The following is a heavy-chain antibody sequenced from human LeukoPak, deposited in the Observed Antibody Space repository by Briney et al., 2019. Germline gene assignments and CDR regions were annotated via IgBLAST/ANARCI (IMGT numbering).Heavy chain of an antibody. CDR1: GLTLSNYD. CDR3: AKDGSYYFDY. J-gene: IGHJ4*02. CDR2: VGGTDGRT. Sequence: GGSLRLSCGGSGLTLSNYDMNWVRQAPGKGLEWVSAVGGTDGRTYYAAFVKGRFTIYRDNSKNTLYLQTNSLRAEDTAVYYCAKDGSYYFDYWGQGTLVTVSS. V-gene: IGHV3-23*01.